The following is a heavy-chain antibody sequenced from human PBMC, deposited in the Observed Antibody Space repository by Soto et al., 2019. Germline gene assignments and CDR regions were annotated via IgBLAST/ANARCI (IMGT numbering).Heavy chain of an antibody. J-gene: IGHJ6*02. D-gene: IGHD3-3*01. Sequence: GSLRLSCVVSGLPVSTNYMSWFRQAPGKGLEWVSAISGSGGSTYYADSVKGRFTISRDNSKNTLYLQMNSLRAEDTAVYYCAKDPARITIFGVVIIGGMDVWGQGTTVTVSS. V-gene: IGHV3-23*01. CDR2: ISGSGGST. CDR1: GLPVSTNY. CDR3: AKDPARITIFGVVIIGGMDV.